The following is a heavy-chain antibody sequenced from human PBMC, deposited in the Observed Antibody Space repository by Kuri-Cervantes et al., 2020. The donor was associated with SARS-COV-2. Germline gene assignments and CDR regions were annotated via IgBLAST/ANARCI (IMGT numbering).Heavy chain of an antibody. Sequence: GESLKISCAASGFTFSSYSMHWVRQAPGKGLEWVAYISRSSSNIYYADSVKGRFTISRDNAKNSLFLQMNSLTPEDTAVYYCARDYMVVGAATLYYYGMDVWGQGTTVTVSS. D-gene: IGHD2-15*01. CDR3: ARDYMVVGAATLYYYGMDV. CDR2: ISRSSSNI. J-gene: IGHJ6*02. CDR1: GFTFSSYS. V-gene: IGHV3-48*01.